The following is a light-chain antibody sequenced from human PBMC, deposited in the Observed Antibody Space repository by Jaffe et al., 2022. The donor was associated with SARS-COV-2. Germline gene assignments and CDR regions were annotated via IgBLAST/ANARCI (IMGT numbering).Light chain of an antibody. V-gene: IGKV3-20*01. CDR2: GAS. J-gene: IGKJ1*01. CDR3: HQYDGSPWT. Sequence: DIVLTQSPGTLSLTPGERATLSCRASQSVSSTYLAWYQQKPGQAPRLLIYGASSRATGIPDRFSGSGSGTDFTLTISRLEPEDFAVYYCHQYDGSPWTFGQGTKVEIK. CDR1: QSVSSTY.